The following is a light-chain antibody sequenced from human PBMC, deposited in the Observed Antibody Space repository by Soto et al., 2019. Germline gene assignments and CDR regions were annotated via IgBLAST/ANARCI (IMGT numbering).Light chain of an antibody. V-gene: IGKV3-11*01. J-gene: IGKJ4*01. CDR1: QSVSSY. Sequence: EIVLTQSPATLSLSPGERATLSCRASQSVSSYLAWYQQKSGQAPRLLIYDASNRATGIPARFSGSGSGTDFTLTISTLEPEDFAVYYCQHRRNWPLTYGGGTKVEFK. CDR3: QHRRNWPLT. CDR2: DAS.